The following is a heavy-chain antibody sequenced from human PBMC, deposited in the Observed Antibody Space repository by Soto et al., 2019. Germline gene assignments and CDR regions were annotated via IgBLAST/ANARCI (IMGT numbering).Heavy chain of an antibody. CDR3: ARDSWSVAAAGPPYYYYGMDV. D-gene: IGHD6-13*01. Sequence: SVKVSCKAAGGTFSSYTISWVRQAPRQGLEWMGRIIPILGIANYAQKFQGRVTITADESTSTAYMELSSLRSEDTAVYYCARDSWSVAAAGPPYYYYGMDVWGQGTTLTVSS. CDR2: IIPILGIA. CDR1: GGTFSSYT. V-gene: IGHV1-69*04. J-gene: IGHJ6*02.